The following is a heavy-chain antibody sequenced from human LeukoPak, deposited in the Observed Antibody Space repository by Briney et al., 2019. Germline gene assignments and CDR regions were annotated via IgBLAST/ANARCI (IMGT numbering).Heavy chain of an antibody. D-gene: IGHD5-18*01. CDR2: IWYDGSNK. CDR3: ATSSVDTAIPPYYFDY. J-gene: IGHJ4*02. V-gene: IGHV3-33*01. Sequence: GRSLRLSCAASGFTFGSYGMHWVRQAPGKGLEWVAVIWYDGSNKYYADSVKGRFTISRDNSKNTLYLQMNSLRAEDTAVYYCATSSVDTAIPPYYFDYWGQGTLVTVSS. CDR1: GFTFGSYG.